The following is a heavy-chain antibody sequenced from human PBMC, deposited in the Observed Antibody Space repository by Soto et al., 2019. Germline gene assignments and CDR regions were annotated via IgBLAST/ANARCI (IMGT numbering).Heavy chain of an antibody. CDR2: ISYEGSNR. D-gene: IGHD5-18*01. CDR3: ARDYRLRYDFGYVAY. CDR1: GFTFSRYA. Sequence: QVQLVESGGGVVRPGRSLRLSCSASGFTFSRYAMHWVRQAPGKGLEWLAVISYEGSNRYSADSVKGRFTVSRDNSKNTLYLQMDSLRPEDMAVYYCARDYRLRYDFGYVAYWGQGTLVTVSS. J-gene: IGHJ4*02. V-gene: IGHV3-30-3*01.